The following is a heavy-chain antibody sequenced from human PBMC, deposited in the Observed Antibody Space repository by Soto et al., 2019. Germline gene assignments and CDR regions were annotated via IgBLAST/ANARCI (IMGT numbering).Heavy chain of an antibody. CDR1: GGSISSSNW. CDR3: PRTSVSSSSWFDP. D-gene: IGHD6-6*01. V-gene: IGHV4-4*02. J-gene: IGHJ5*02. Sequence: PYETLSLTCAVSGGSISSSNWWSWVRQPPGKGLEWIGEIYHSGSTNYNPSLKSRVTISVDKSKNQCSLKLSSVTAADTAAYYCPRTSVSSSSWFDPWGQGTRVTV. CDR2: IYHSGST.